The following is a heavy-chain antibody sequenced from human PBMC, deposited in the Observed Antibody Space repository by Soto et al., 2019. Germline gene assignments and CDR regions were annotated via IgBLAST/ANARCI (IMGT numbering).Heavy chain of an antibody. CDR1: RFTFSSYG. CDR2: ISYDGSNK. CDR3: ARGVVGYGFGVQDYHYGMGV. D-gene: IGHD2-15*01. Sequence: QVQLVESGGGVVQPGRSLRLSCAASRFTFSSYGMHWVRQAPGKGLEWVAAISYDGSNKNYADSVKGRFTISRDNSKNTLDLQMKGLRGEEPGVYHCARGVVGYGFGVQDYHYGMGVWGQGATVTVSS. J-gene: IGHJ6*02. V-gene: IGHV3-30*03.